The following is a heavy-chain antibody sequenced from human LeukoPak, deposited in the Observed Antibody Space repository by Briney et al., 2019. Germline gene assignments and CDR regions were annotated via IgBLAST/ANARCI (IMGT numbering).Heavy chain of an antibody. J-gene: IGHJ3*01. D-gene: IGHD1-14*01. V-gene: IGHV4-59*01. CDR2: IYYSGST. Sequence: SETLSLTCSVSSVSIRSNYWSWIRQPPGKGLEWIGYIYYSGSTKYNPSLKSRVTILVDTSRNQFSLKLSSVTAADTAVYYCARGTYNSSPPDLWGQGTMVTVSS. CDR3: ARGTYNSSPPDL. CDR1: SVSIRSNY.